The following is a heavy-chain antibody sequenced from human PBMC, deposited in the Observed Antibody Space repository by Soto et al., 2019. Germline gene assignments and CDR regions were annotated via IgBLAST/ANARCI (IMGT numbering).Heavy chain of an antibody. CDR2: IIPILGIA. CDR1: GGTFSSYT. Sequence: ASVKVSCKASGGTFSSYTISWVRQAPGQGLEWMGRIIPILGIANYAQKFQGRVTITADKSTSTAYMELSSLRSEDTAVYYCASRRVEMATITTFDAFDIWGQGTMVTVSS. CDR3: ASRRVEMATITTFDAFDI. J-gene: IGHJ3*02. D-gene: IGHD5-12*01. V-gene: IGHV1-69*02.